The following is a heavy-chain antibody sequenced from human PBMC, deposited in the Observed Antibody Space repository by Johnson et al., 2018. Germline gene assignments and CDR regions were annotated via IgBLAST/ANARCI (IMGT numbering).Heavy chain of an antibody. V-gene: IGHV3-30*03. Sequence: QVQLVQSGGGLVKPGGSLRLSCAASGFTFSNAWMNWVRQAPGKGLEWVAVISFDGSTEQYLASVEGRFNISRDNAKNTLYLQMDSLRAEATAVYYCARVRAAVHYYGSGTYYPDAFDMWGQGTLVTVSS. CDR3: ARVRAAVHYYGSGTYYPDAFDM. CDR2: ISFDGSTE. D-gene: IGHD3-10*01. J-gene: IGHJ3*02. CDR1: GFTFSNAW.